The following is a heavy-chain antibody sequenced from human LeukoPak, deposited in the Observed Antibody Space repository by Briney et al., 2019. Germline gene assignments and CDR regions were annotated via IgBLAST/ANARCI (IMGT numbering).Heavy chain of an antibody. CDR1: GFTFSSYE. D-gene: IGHD3-22*01. V-gene: IGHV3-48*03. CDR2: ISSSGSTI. CDR3: ARESPPQFSYDSSAYLGPMDAFDI. J-gene: IGHJ3*02. Sequence: GGSLRLSCAASGFTFSSYEMNWVRQAPGKGLEWVSYISSSGSTIYYADSVKGRFTISRDNAKNSLYLQMNSLRAEDTAIYSCARESPPQFSYDSSAYLGPMDAFDIWGQGTMVTVSS.